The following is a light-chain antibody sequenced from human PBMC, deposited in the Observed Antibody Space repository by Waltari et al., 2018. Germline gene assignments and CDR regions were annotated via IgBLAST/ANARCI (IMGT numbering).Light chain of an antibody. CDR1: QDIDDL. V-gene: IGKV3D-11*01. CDR2: GAS. J-gene: IGKJ4*01. CDR3: QQRINWPLT. Sequence: IVLTQSPANLSLSPGERATLSCRASQDIDDLLTWFQQRPGQVPRLLIYGASNRAADIPARFSGSGSGKDFILTISSLEPEDFVVYYCQQRINWPLTFGGGTTVDIK.